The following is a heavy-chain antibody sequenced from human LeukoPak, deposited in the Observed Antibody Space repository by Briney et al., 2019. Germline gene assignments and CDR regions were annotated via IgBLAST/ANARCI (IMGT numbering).Heavy chain of an antibody. V-gene: IGHV1-18*01. J-gene: IGHJ4*02. D-gene: IGHD3-9*01. Sequence: SVKVSCKASSYTFTSYGISWVRLAPGQGLEWMGWISAYNSNKNYAQKLQGRVTMTTDTSTSTAYMELRSLRSDDTAVYYCARVYDILTGPDYWGQGTLVTVSS. CDR2: ISAYNSNK. CDR1: SYTFTSYG. CDR3: ARVYDILTGPDY.